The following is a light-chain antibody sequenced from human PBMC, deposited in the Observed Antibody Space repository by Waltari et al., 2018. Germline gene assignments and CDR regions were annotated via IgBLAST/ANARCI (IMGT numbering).Light chain of an antibody. CDR3: QQYDISPLT. CDR2: GAS. J-gene: IGKJ4*01. Sequence: EIVLTQSPDTLSLSPGERATLSCRASQTVRTTYLAWYQQKPGQAPTLLIYGASSRATGIPDRFSGSGSGTDFSLTISSLEPEDFAVYYCQQYDISPLTFGGGTKVETK. CDR1: QTVRTTY. V-gene: IGKV3-20*01.